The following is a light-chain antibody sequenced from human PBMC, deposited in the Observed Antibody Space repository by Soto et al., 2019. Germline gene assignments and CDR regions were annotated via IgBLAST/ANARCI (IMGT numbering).Light chain of an antibody. V-gene: IGKV3-11*01. CDR1: QSVSSY. Sequence: EIVLTQSPATLSLSPGERATLSCRASQSVSSYLAWYQQKPCQAPRLLLYDASNWATGIPARFSGSGSGSDCTLTISRLEPEDFAVYYCQQRRNWPRITFGQGTRLEIK. CDR3: QQRRNWPRIT. CDR2: DAS. J-gene: IGKJ5*01.